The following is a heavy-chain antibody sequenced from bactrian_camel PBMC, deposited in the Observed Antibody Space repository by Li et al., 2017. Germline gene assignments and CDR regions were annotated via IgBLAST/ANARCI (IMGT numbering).Heavy chain of an antibody. J-gene: IGHJ6*01. CDR3: AARGPYCYTKLSVRDFTY. V-gene: IGHV3S1*01. CDR2: IATGSGNT. CDR1: GSTRSRLC. D-gene: IGHD2*01. Sequence: HVQLVESGGGSVQAGGSLRLSCAASGSTRSRLCMAWFRLGPGKEREGVARIATGSGNTYYADSVKGRFTISQDNAKNTVYLQMNSLKPEDTAMYYCAARGPYCYTKLSVRDFTYWGQGTQVTVS.